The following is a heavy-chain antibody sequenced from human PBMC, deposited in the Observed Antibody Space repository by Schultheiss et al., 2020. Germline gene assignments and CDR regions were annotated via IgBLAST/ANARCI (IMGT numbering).Heavy chain of an antibody. Sequence: GGSMRLSCAASGFTFSSYGMHWVRQAPGKGLEWVGRIRSKANSYATAYAASVKGRFTISRDDSKNTAHLQMNSLKTEDTAVYYCTRRVAAAGTKGYYYYGMDVWGQGTTVTVSS. CDR3: TRRVAAAGTKGYYYYGMDV. J-gene: IGHJ6*02. V-gene: IGHV3-73*01. CDR2: IRSKANSYAT. D-gene: IGHD6-13*01. CDR1: GFTFSSYG.